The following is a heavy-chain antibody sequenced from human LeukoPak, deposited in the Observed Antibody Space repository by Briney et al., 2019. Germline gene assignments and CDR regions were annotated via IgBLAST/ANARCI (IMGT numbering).Heavy chain of an antibody. Sequence: PGGSLRLSCAASGFTFSSYSMNWVRQAPGKGLEWVSSISSSSSYIYYADSVKGRFTISRDNAKNSLYLQMNSLRAEDTAVYYCAGDSAVPAASRVAPFDYWGQGTLVTVSS. J-gene: IGHJ4*02. CDR3: AGDSAVPAASRVAPFDY. CDR2: ISSSSSYI. D-gene: IGHD2-2*01. CDR1: GFTFSSYS. V-gene: IGHV3-21*01.